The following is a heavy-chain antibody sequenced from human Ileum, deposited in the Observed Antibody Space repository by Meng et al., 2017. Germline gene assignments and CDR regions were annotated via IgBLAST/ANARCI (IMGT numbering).Heavy chain of an antibody. Sequence: QVQLKESGPELVKPSGTLSLTCAVSGGSINSYVWWSWVRQAPGKGLEWIGEIYPGGSINYNPSLKSRVTISADTSKNQFSLSLDSVTAADTAVYYCVRNDYCSGGTCYPHFDYWGQGTLVTVSS. D-gene: IGHD2-15*01. CDR1: GGSINSYVW. CDR3: VRNDYCSGGTCYPHFDY. CDR2: IYPGGSI. V-gene: IGHV4-4*02. J-gene: IGHJ4*02.